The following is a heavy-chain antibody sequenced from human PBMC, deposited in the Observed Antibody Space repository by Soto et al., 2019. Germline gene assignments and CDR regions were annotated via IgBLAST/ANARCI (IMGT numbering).Heavy chain of an antibody. CDR1: GGSISSGGYY. CDR3: ATSTQPSGYPPI. D-gene: IGHD3-22*01. Sequence: PSETLSLTCTVSGGSISSGGYYWSWIRQHPGKGLEWIGYIYYSGSTYYNPSLKSRVTISVDTSKNQFSLKLSSVTASDTAVYYCATSTQPSGYPPIWGQGTLVTVSS. V-gene: IGHV4-31*02. CDR2: IYYSGST. J-gene: IGHJ4*02.